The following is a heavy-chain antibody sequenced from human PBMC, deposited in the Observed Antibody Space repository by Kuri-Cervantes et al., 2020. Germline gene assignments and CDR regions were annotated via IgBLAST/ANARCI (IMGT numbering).Heavy chain of an antibody. Sequence: SGPTLVKPTETLSLTCTFSGFSHITSRAGVGWIRQPPGKALEWLALIYWDDDKRYSPSLKSRLTITKETSKHQVVLTMTNMDPVDTGTNYCSHRGGNFWTGYSFDYWGQGTLVTVSS. V-gene: IGHV2-5*02. CDR1: GFSHITSRAG. J-gene: IGHJ4*02. CDR2: IYWDDDK. CDR3: SHRGGNFWTGYSFDY. D-gene: IGHD4-23*01.